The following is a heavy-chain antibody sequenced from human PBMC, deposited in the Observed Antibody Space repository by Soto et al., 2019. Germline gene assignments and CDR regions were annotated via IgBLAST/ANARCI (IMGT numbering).Heavy chain of an antibody. CDR1: GYTFTSYD. J-gene: IGHJ6*03. D-gene: IGHD3-10*01. V-gene: IGHV1-8*01. CDR2: MNPNSGNT. CDR3: ARGNMARESPFYYYYMDV. Sequence: ASVKVSCKASGYTFTSYDINWGRQATGQGLEWMGWMNPNSGNTGYAQKFQGRVTMTRNTSISTAYMEPSSLRSEDTAVYYCARGNMARESPFYYYYMDVWGKGTTVTVSS.